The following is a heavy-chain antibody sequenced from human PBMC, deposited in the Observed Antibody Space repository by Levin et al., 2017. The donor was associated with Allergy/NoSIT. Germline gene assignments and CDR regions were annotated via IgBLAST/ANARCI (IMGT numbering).Heavy chain of an antibody. D-gene: IGHD3-22*01. CDR3: ANYYDSSGYYPYFDS. CDR2: ISGSGGST. V-gene: IGHV3-23*01. Sequence: LSLTCAASGFIFTNYGMNWVRQAPGKGLEWVSSISGSGGSTYYADSVKGRFTISRDNSKNTLYLQMSSLRAEDTAVYYCANYYDSSGYYPYFDSWGQGTLVTVSS. CDR1: GFIFTNYG. J-gene: IGHJ4*02.